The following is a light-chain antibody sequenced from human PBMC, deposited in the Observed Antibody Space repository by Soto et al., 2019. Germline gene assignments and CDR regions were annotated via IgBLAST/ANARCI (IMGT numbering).Light chain of an antibody. CDR2: DVS. V-gene: IGLV2-14*01. Sequence: QSALTQPASVSGSTGQSITIACTGTSSDVGGYNYVSWYQQHPGQAPKLMIYDVSNRPAGVSNRFSGSKSGNTASLTISGLQAEDEADYYCSSYTSSSTPYVFGTGTKLTVL. CDR3: SSYTSSSTPYV. CDR1: SSDVGGYNY. J-gene: IGLJ1*01.